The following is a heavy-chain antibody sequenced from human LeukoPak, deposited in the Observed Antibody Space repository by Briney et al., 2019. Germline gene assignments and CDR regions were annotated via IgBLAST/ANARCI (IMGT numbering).Heavy chain of an antibody. D-gene: IGHD1/OR15-1a*01. V-gene: IGHV3-30-3*01. CDR3: AREYPGQGNNHDY. J-gene: IGHJ4*02. CDR1: GFTFSSYA. Sequence: GGSLRLSCAASGFTFSSYAMHWVRQAPGKGLEWVAVISYDGSNKYYADSVKGRFTISRDNSKNTLYLQMNSLRAEDTAVYYCAREYPGQGNNHDYWGQGTLVTVSS. CDR2: ISYDGSNK.